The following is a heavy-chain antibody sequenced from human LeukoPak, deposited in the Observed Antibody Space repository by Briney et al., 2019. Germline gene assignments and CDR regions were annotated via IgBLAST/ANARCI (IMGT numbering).Heavy chain of an antibody. CDR3: ASGGRRDGYNYNY. CDR1: GGSISSYY. Sequence: SETLSLTCTVSGGSISSYYWSWIRQPPGKGLEWIGNIFYSGSTYYSPSLRSRVTISLDTSKNQFSLKLSSVTAADTAVYYCASGGRRDGYNYNYWGQGTLVTVSS. V-gene: IGHV4-59*04. J-gene: IGHJ4*02. D-gene: IGHD5-24*01. CDR2: IFYSGST.